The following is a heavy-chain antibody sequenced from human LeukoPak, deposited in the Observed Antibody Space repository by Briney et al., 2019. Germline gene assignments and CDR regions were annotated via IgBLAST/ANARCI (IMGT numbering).Heavy chain of an antibody. CDR1: GYTFTGYY. Sequence: GASVKVSCKASGYTFTGYYMHWVRQAPGQGLKWMGWINPNSGGTNYAQKFQGRVTMTRDTSISTAYMELSRLRSDDTAVYYCARVGYCSSTSCYVAFDIWGQGTMVTVSS. D-gene: IGHD2-2*01. CDR2: INPNSGGT. V-gene: IGHV1-2*02. CDR3: ARVGYCSSTSCYVAFDI. J-gene: IGHJ3*02.